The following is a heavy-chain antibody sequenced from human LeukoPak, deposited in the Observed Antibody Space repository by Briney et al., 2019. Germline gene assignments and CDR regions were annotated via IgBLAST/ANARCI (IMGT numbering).Heavy chain of an antibody. J-gene: IGHJ5*02. CDR1: GGSFSGYY. V-gene: IGHV4-34*01. CDR2: INHSGST. Sequence: SSETLSLTCAVYGGSFSGYYWSWIRQPPGKGLEWIGEINHSGSTNYNPSLKSRVTISVDTSKNQFSLKLSSVTAADTAVYYCARGRRLLYRSWFDPWGQGTLVTVSS. D-gene: IGHD2-21*02. CDR3: ARGRRLLYRSWFDP.